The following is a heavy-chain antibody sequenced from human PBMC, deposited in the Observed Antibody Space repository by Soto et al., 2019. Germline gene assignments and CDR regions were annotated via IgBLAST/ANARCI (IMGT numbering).Heavy chain of an antibody. CDR3: ARGLYYYDSSGYYVLDY. CDR2: INPNSGGT. Sequence: ASVKVSCKASGYTFTGYYMHWVRQAPGQGLEWMGWINPNSGGTNYAQKFQGWVTMTRDTSISTAYMELSRLRSDDTAVYYCARGLYYYDSSGYYVLDYWGQRSLDTVSS. J-gene: IGHJ4*02. CDR1: GYTFTGYY. D-gene: IGHD3-22*01. V-gene: IGHV1-2*04.